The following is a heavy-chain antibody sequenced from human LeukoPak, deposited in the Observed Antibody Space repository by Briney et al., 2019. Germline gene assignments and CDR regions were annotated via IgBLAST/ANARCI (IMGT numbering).Heavy chain of an antibody. CDR1: GGSISSYY. D-gene: IGHD3-10*01. CDR2: IYYSGST. V-gene: IGHV4-59*01. CDR3: AKADYYADHLFDY. Sequence: PSETLSLTCTVSGGSISSYYWSWIRQPPGKGLEWIGYIYYSGSTNYNPSLKSRVTISVDTSKNQFSLKLSSVTAADTAVYYCAKADYYADHLFDYWGQGTLVTVSS. J-gene: IGHJ4*02.